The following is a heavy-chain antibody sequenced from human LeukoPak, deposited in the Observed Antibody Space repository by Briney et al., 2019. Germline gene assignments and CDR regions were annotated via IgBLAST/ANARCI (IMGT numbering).Heavy chain of an antibody. D-gene: IGHD2-21*02. CDR2: ISGSGGST. CDR3: AKVAYCGGDCYSDYFDY. Sequence: HPGGSPRLSCAASGFTFSSYAMSWVRQAPGKGLEWVSVISGSGGSTYYADSVKGRFTISRDNSENTLYLQMNSLRAEDTAVYYCAKVAYCGGDCYSDYFDYWGQGTLVTVSS. V-gene: IGHV3-23*01. CDR1: GFTFSSYA. J-gene: IGHJ4*02.